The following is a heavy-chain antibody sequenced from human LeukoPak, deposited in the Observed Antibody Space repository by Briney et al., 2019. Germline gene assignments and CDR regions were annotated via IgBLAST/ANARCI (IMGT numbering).Heavy chain of an antibody. V-gene: IGHV3-30*03. CDR3: ARDRAAAGRWGAFDI. D-gene: IGHD6-13*01. CDR2: ISYDGSNK. CDR1: GFTFSSYG. J-gene: IGHJ3*02. Sequence: GRSLRLSCAASGFTFSSYGMHWVRQAPGKGLEWVAVISYDGSNKYYADSVKGRFTISRDNSKNTLYLQMNSLRAEDTAVYYCARDRAAAGRWGAFDIWGQGTMVTVSS.